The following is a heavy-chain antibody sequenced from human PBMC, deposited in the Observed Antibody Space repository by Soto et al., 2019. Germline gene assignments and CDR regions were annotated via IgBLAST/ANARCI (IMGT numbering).Heavy chain of an antibody. CDR1: GGSVSSYY. Sequence: SETLSLTCTVSGGSVSSYYWSWIRQPPGKGLEWIGYIYYSGSTNYNPSLKSRVTISVDTSKNQFSLKLSSVTAADTAVYYCARAKAPLYSSSWYWFDPWGQGTLVTVS. CDR3: ARAKAPLYSSSWYWFDP. D-gene: IGHD6-13*01. V-gene: IGHV4-59*08. CDR2: IYYSGST. J-gene: IGHJ5*02.